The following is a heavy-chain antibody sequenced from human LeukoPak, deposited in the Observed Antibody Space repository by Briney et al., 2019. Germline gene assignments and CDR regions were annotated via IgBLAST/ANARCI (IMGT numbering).Heavy chain of an antibody. D-gene: IGHD2-2*01. J-gene: IGHJ3*02. V-gene: IGHV4-34*01. Sequence: PSETLSLTCAVYGGSFSGYYWSWIRQPPGKGLEWIGEINHSGSTNYNPSLKSRVTISVDTSKNQFSLKLSSVTAADTAVYYCARGPWRAAMTDAFDIWGQGTMVTVSS. CDR3: ARGPWRAAMTDAFDI. CDR2: INHSGST. CDR1: GGSFSGYY.